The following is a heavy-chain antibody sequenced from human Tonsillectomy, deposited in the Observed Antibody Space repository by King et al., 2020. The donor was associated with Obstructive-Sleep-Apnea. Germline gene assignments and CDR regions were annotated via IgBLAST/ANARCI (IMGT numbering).Heavy chain of an antibody. CDR1: GFTFNSYA. V-gene: IGHV3-23*04. J-gene: IGHJ4*02. D-gene: IGHD2-8*01. CDR2: VSGSGDNT. Sequence: VQLVESGGGLVQPGGSLRLSCSASGFTFNSYAMNWVRQAPGKGLEGVSGVSGSGDNTFYADSVKGRFPISKDNSKRTLYLQMNSLRAEDTAVYYCAKDICTNGVCTYDYWGQGTLVTVSS. CDR3: AKDICTNGVCTYDY.